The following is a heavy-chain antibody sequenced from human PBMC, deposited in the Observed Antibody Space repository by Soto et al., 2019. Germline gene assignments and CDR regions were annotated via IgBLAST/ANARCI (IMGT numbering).Heavy chain of an antibody. J-gene: IGHJ6*02. CDR3: AKGAFVDGDYMHHVMDV. CDR1: GNSMFNYY. Sequence: QVHLQESGPGLVKPSGTLSLICTVSGNSMFNYYWGWIRQPAGKGLEWIGRVYTDGTAIYNPSLKSRVTMSVDMAKIQFSLIVNSVTAAVTAVYYSAKGAFVDGDYMHHVMDVWGQGNKVIVS. D-gene: IGHD4-17*01. V-gene: IGHV4-4*07. CDR2: VYTDGTA.